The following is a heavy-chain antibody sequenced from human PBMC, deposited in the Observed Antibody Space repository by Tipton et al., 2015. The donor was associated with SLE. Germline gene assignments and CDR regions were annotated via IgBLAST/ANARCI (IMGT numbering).Heavy chain of an antibody. CDR2: IRADGSNK. CDR1: GFTYRGYA. Sequence: SLRPSCAASGFTYRGYAMQWVRQAPGKGLEWVAFIRADGSNKDYADSVKGRFTISRDNSKNTLYLQMNRLRVEDTAVYYCAGGTGAYFDHWGQGTLVTVSS. J-gene: IGHJ4*02. D-gene: IGHD3-16*01. CDR3: AGGTGAYFDH. V-gene: IGHV3-30*02.